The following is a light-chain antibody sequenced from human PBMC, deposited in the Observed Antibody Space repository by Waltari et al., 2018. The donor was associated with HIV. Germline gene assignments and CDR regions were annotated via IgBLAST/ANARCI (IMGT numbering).Light chain of an antibody. J-gene: IGLJ3*02. CDR2: EVA. CDR1: SSDIGGSDY. V-gene: IGLV2-14*01. CDR3: SSYTSSISLVV. Sequence: QSALTQPASVSGSLGQSITLSCTGTSSDIGGSDYVSWYQQPPGSPPKLLIFEVANRPSGVSSRFSASKSGNTASLTISGLQAEDEADYYCSSYTSSISLVVFGGGTKLTVL.